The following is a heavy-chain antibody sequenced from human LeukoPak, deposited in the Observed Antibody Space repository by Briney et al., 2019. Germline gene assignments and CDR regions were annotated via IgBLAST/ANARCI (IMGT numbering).Heavy chain of an antibody. CDR3: ARGDDILTGYYVLDY. CDR2: ISSSSSYI. CDR1: RFTFSSYS. J-gene: IGHJ4*02. Sequence: GGSLRLSCAASRFTFSSYSMNWVRQAPGKGLEWVSSISSSSSYIYYADSVKGRFTISRDNAKNSLYLQMNSPRAEDTAVYYCARGDDILTGYYVLDYWGQGTLVTVSS. V-gene: IGHV3-21*01. D-gene: IGHD3-9*01.